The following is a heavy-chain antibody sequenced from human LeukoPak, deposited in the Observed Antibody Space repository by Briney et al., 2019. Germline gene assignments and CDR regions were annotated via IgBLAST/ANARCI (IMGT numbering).Heavy chain of an antibody. Sequence: SQTLSLTCTVSGGSISSGSYYWSWIRQPAGKGLEWIGRIYTSGSTNYNPSLKSRVTISVDTSKNQFSLKLSSVTAADTAVYYCARVSPPEGATTMNYYYYMDVWGKGTTVTVSS. CDR1: GGSISSGSYY. V-gene: IGHV4-61*02. CDR3: ARVSPPEGATTMNYYYYMDV. J-gene: IGHJ6*03. CDR2: IYTSGST. D-gene: IGHD1-26*01.